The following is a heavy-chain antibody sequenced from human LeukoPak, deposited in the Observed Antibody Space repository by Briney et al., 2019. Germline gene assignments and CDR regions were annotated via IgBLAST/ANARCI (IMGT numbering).Heavy chain of an antibody. CDR3: ATSPFGGVIVIGDY. V-gene: IGHV3-30*03. J-gene: IGHJ4*02. CDR2: ISYDGSIE. Sequence: GGSLRLSCAASGFSFSNYGTHWVRQAPGKGLEWVAVISYDGSIEYYADSVKGRSTISRDNSKNTLYLQMNSLRAEDTAAYYCATSPFGGVIVIGDYWGQGTLVTVSS. CDR1: GFSFSNYG. D-gene: IGHD3-16*02.